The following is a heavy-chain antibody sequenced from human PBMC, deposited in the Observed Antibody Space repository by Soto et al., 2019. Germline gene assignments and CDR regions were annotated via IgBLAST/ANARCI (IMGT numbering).Heavy chain of an antibody. CDR2: ISSSSSYI. J-gene: IGHJ6*02. V-gene: IGHV3-21*01. CDR3: ARDSSPYGMDV. CDR1: GFTFSSYS. Sequence: EVQLVESGGGLVKPGGSLRLSCAASGFTFSSYSMNWVRQTPGKGLEWVSSISSSSSYIYYADSVKGRFTISRDNAKNSLYLQMNSLRAEDTAVYYCARDSSPYGMDVWGQGTTVTVSS.